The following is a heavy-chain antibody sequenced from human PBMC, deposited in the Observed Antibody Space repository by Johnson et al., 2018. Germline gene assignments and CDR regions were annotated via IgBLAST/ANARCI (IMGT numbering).Heavy chain of an antibody. CDR1: GYRFMSFW. CDR3: ARQEFHMGSPHFDS. Sequence: VQLVQSGTEVKKPGESLKISCTGSGYRFMSFWIAWVRQMPGKGLEWMGIIYPDDSDIRYGPSFLGQVTISVDKSINTAYLEWSSLQPSYTAMYYCARQEFHMGSPHFDSWGQGSLVIVSS. V-gene: IGHV5-51*01. D-gene: IGHD3-10*01. CDR2: IYPDDSDI. J-gene: IGHJ4*02.